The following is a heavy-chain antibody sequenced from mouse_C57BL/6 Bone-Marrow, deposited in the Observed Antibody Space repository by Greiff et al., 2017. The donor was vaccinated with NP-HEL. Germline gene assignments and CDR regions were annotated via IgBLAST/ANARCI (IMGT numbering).Heavy chain of an antibody. CDR3: SRVYYGNS. J-gene: IGHJ3*01. Sequence: QVQLQQSGAELVKPGASVTLSCKASGYTFTGYWMHWVKQRPGQGLEWIGLIHPTSGSTKYNEKFKGKATLTVDKSSSTAYMQRSSLTSEDSAVYYCSRVYYGNSWGQGTRVTVSA. CDR2: IHPTSGST. D-gene: IGHD2-1*01. CDR1: GYTFTGYW. V-gene: IGHV1-64*01.